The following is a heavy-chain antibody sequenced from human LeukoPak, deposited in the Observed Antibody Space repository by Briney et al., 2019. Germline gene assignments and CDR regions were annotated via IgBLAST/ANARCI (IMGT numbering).Heavy chain of an antibody. Sequence: GGSLRLSCAASGFTFSSYAMSWVRQAPGKGLEWVSAINVSGGGTYYADSVKGRFTISRDNAKNSLYLQMNSLRAEDTAVYYCAGGYYDSSGGLDYWGQGTLVTVSS. D-gene: IGHD3-22*01. CDR3: AGGYYDSSGGLDY. V-gene: IGHV3-23*01. CDR1: GFTFSSYA. CDR2: INVSGGGT. J-gene: IGHJ4*02.